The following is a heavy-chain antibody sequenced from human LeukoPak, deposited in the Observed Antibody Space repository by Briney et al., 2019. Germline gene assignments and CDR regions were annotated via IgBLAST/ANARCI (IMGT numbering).Heavy chain of an antibody. CDR1: VFIFGSNS. Sequence: GGSLRLSCAASVFIFGSNSMTWVRQAPCKGLEWVSAISDRGGSAYYADSVKGRFAISRDNSENTLYLQMNSLRAGDTAVYYCATNPYFDYWGQGTLVTVSS. CDR3: ATNPYFDY. CDR2: ISDRGGSA. J-gene: IGHJ4*02. V-gene: IGHV3-23*01. D-gene: IGHD1-14*01.